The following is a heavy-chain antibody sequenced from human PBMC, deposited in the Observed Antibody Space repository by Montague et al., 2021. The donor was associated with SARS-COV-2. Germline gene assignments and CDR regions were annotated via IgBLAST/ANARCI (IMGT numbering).Heavy chain of an antibody. J-gene: IGHJ6*02. Sequence: SETLSLTCTVSGGSISSSSYYWGWIRQPPGKGLEWIGSIYCSGSTYYNPSLKSRVTISVDASKNQFSLKLSSVTAADTAVYYCARQPVLRYFDWLSAAYGMDVWGQGTTVTVSS. CDR1: GGSISSSSYY. CDR3: ARQPVLRYFDWLSAAYGMDV. CDR2: IYCSGST. D-gene: IGHD3-9*01. V-gene: IGHV4-39*01.